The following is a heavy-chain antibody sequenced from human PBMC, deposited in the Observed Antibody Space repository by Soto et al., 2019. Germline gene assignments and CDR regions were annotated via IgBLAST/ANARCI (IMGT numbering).Heavy chain of an antibody. CDR3: ARIDPPLMLARFDP. Sequence: QVQLQESGPGLVKPSETLSLTCTLSGASISDNYWSWIRQPPGKGLEWIGYIFYSGSTNYNPSLESRVTISIDTPKNQFSLRLNSVTAADTAVYYCARIDPPLMLARFDPWGQGTLVTVSS. V-gene: IGHV4-59*01. D-gene: IGHD2-8*01. CDR2: IFYSGST. CDR1: GASISDNY. J-gene: IGHJ5*02.